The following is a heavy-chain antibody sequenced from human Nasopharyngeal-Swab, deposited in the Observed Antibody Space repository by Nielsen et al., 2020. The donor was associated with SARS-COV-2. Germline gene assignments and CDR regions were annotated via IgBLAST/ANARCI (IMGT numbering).Heavy chain of an antibody. CDR1: GFTFSSYG. J-gene: IGHJ6*02. Sequence: GGSLRLSCAASGFTFSSYGMHWVRQAPGKGLEWVAVISYDGSNKYYADSVKGRFTISRDNSKNTLYLQMNSLRAEDTAVYYRARDAVPGIAATGHYYYYGMDVWGQGTTVTVSS. D-gene: IGHD6-13*01. CDR3: ARDAVPGIAATGHYYYYGMDV. V-gene: IGHV3-30*03. CDR2: ISYDGSNK.